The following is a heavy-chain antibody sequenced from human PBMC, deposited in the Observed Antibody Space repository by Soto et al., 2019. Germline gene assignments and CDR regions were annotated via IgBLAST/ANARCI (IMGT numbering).Heavy chain of an antibody. V-gene: IGHV4-39*01. J-gene: IGHJ3*02. D-gene: IGHD7-27*01. Sequence: SEPLSLPCTFSGGSLRSSEYYWGWFRPPPGKGLEWIGSIFYSGITYHNPSLKSRVTISVDTSKNQFSLNLSSVTAADTAVYYCARPPTANLDAFDIWGLGKRVTVS. CDR3: ARPPTANLDAFDI. CDR1: GGSLRSSEYY. CDR2: IFYSGIT.